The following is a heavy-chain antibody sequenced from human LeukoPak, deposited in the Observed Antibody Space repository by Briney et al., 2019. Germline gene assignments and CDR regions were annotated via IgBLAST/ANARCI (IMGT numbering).Heavy chain of an antibody. CDR3: EKDMGDDRSYYIEY. CDR1: VFTYSIYP. V-gene: IGHV3-23*01. Sequence: SGGSLSLFCAASVFTYSIYPMMCLRQAPGKGLESVSAISGSGGRTYYAGSVKGRFTISRDTSKNTLYRKMNTVRAQDRDVYLCEKDMGDDRSYYIEYWGQGTLVTVSS. CDR2: ISGSGGRT. D-gene: IGHD3-16*01. J-gene: IGHJ4*02.